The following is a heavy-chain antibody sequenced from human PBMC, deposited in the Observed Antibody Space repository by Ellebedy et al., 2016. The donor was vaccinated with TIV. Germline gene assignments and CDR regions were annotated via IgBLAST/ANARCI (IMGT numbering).Heavy chain of an antibody. Sequence: SETLSLTXAVYGGSFSHYFWSWIRQPPGKGLEWIGEFTHYGTTNYSPSLKGRATISVDTSKNQFSLKLRSVTAADTAVYYCARGIVLVLAANDWFDSWGQGTLVTVSS. J-gene: IGHJ5*01. V-gene: IGHV4-34*01. D-gene: IGHD2-15*01. CDR1: GGSFSHYF. CDR3: ARGIVLVLAANDWFDS. CDR2: FTHYGTT.